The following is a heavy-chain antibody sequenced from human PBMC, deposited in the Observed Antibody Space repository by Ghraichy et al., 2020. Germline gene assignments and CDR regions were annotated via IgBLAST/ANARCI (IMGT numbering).Heavy chain of an antibody. J-gene: IGHJ4*02. D-gene: IGHD2-21*02. CDR3: ATSLGGSDLYRLFDY. Sequence: SETLSLTCTVSGGSISSSSYFWGWIRQPPGKGLEWIGSIYYSGSTYYNPSLKSRVTISVDTSKNQFSLKLTSVTAADTAVYYCATSLGGSDLYRLFDYWGQGTLVTVSS. CDR2: IYYSGST. V-gene: IGHV4-39*01. CDR1: GGSISSSSYF.